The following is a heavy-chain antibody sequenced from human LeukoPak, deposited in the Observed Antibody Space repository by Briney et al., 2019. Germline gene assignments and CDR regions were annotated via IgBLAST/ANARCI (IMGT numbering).Heavy chain of an antibody. D-gene: IGHD3-3*01. J-gene: IGHJ6*03. Sequence: PGGSLRLSCAASGFTFSSYGMHWVRQTPGKGLEWVSSISSSSGYINYADSVKGRFTVSRDNAKNSLYLQMNSLRAEDTAVYYCASITIFGVVEYYYMDVWGKGTTVTVSS. CDR2: ISSSSGYI. V-gene: IGHV3-21*01. CDR1: GFTFSSYG. CDR3: ASITIFGVVEYYYMDV.